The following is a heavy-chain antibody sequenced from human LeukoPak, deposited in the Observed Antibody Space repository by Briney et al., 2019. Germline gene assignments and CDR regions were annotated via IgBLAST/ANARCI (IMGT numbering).Heavy chain of an antibody. Sequence: GGSLRLSCAASGYTFSTYKMSWVRQAPGKGLEWVSAISGSGDSTDYANSVKGRFTISRDNSKDTLYLQMNSLRAEDTAVYFCAGSSRGDYWGQGTLVTVSS. V-gene: IGHV3-23*01. D-gene: IGHD6-13*01. CDR1: GYTFSTYK. CDR2: ISGSGDST. J-gene: IGHJ4*02. CDR3: AGSSRGDY.